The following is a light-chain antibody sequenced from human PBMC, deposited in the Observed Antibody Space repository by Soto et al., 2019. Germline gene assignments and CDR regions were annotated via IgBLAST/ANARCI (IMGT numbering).Light chain of an antibody. CDR3: QQSYITPPLT. CDR1: QSISSW. Sequence: DIQMTQSPSTLSASVGDRVTITCRASQSISSWLAWYQQKPGKAPKLLIYDASSLESGVPSRFSGSGSGTEFTLTISSLQPEDFATYYCQQSYITPPLTFGGGTKVDIK. J-gene: IGKJ4*01. V-gene: IGKV1-5*01. CDR2: DAS.